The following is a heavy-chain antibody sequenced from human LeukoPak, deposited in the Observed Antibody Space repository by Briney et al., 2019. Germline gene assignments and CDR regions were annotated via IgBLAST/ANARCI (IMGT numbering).Heavy chain of an antibody. D-gene: IGHD6-6*01. J-gene: IGHJ4*02. V-gene: IGHV3-66*01. CDR2: IYSGGAT. CDR3: ARDPPAVAANTYG. CDR1: GFTVSNNY. Sequence: GSLRLSCAASGFTVSNNYMRWVRQAPGKGLEWVSLIYSGGATFYADAVKGRFTISRDGSKNTLYLQVNSLRAEDTAVYYCARDPPAVAANTYGWGQGTLVTVSS.